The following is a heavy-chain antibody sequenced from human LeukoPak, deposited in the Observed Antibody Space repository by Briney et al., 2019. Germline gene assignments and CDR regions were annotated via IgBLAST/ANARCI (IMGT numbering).Heavy chain of an antibody. Sequence: SVKVSCKASADTFNTYSFSWVRQAPGQGLEWMGGIVPILKTPNYPQKFQGRVTITADESTRTVYMELTSLKSEDTAIYYCANIMGMAPLDHWGQGTLVTVSS. CDR2: IVPILKTP. D-gene: IGHD1-26*01. CDR1: ADTFNTYS. V-gene: IGHV1-69*01. J-gene: IGHJ4*02. CDR3: ANIMGMAPLDH.